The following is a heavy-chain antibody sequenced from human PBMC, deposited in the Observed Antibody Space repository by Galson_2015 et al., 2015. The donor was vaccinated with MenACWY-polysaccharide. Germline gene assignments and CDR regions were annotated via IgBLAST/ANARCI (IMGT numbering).Heavy chain of an antibody. Sequence: SVKVSCKASGYTFTSYDINWVRQAPGQGLEWMGWMNPNSGNTGYPQKFQGRVTMTRNTSISTAYMELSSLRSEDTAVYYFARGIAPAGIAVAKVLIDYWGQGTLVTVSS. V-gene: IGHV1-8*02. CDR2: MNPNSGNT. CDR3: ARGIAPAGIAVAKVLIDY. J-gene: IGHJ4*02. D-gene: IGHD6-19*01. CDR1: GYTFTSYD.